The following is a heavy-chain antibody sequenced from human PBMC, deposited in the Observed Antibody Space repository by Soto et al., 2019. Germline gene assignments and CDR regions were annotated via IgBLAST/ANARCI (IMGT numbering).Heavy chain of an antibody. Sequence: QVQLVESGGGVVQPGRSLRLSCAASGFTFSSYGMHWVRQAPGKGLEWVAVIWYDGSNKYYAVSVKGRFTISRDNSKNTLIPQMNTLTAEDTAVYYCAKDWYVMVVAATFYYYGMDVWGQGTTVTVSS. CDR1: GFTFSSYG. V-gene: IGHV3-33*06. J-gene: IGHJ6*02. CDR3: AKDWYVMVVAATFYYYGMDV. CDR2: IWYDGSNK. D-gene: IGHD2-15*01.